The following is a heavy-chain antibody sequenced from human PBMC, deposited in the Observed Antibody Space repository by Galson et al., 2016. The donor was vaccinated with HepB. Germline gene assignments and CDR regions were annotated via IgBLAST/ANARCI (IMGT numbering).Heavy chain of an antibody. Sequence: SVKVSCKASGYTFTNYCIHWVRQAPGQGLEWMGWINPNSGDTNYAQKFQGRVTMTRDTSISTAYMELNRLRSDDTAVYYCATSYWDYVYWGQGTLVTVSS. CDR3: ATSYWDYVY. CDR2: INPNSGDT. D-gene: IGHD1-7*01. V-gene: IGHV1-2*02. J-gene: IGHJ4*02. CDR1: GYTFTNYC.